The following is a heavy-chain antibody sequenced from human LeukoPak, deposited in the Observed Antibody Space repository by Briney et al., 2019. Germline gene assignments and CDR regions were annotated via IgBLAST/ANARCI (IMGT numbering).Heavy chain of an antibody. Sequence: GGPLRLSCAASGITFRNYAMHWVRQAPGKGLEWVALISYDGTNKYYADSVKGRFTISRDNSKTTLYLQMDSLRVEDTAVYYCAQGYFYDKIGYPPVDYWGQGTLVTVSS. CDR2: ISYDGTNK. D-gene: IGHD3-22*01. CDR1: GITFRNYA. J-gene: IGHJ4*02. CDR3: AQGYFYDKIGYPPVDY. V-gene: IGHV3-30-3*01.